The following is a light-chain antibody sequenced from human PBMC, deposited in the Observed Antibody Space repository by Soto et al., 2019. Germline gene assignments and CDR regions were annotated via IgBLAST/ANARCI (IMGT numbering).Light chain of an antibody. J-gene: IGKJ1*01. Sequence: IVLTQSPGTLSLSPGERATLSCRASQSVSSNHLAWYQQKPGQAPRLLIYGGSSRATGIPARFSGSGSETDFTLTITRLEPEDFAVYYCQQYSSSRTFGQGTKVDIK. V-gene: IGKV3-20*01. CDR1: QSVSSNH. CDR2: GGS. CDR3: QQYSSSRT.